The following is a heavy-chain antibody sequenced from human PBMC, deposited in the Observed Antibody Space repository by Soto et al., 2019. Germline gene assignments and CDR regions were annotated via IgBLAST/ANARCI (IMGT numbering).Heavy chain of an antibody. CDR3: ARDNRSRDGYKLDY. D-gene: IGHD5-12*01. CDR2: IWYDGSNK. CDR1: GFTFSSYG. V-gene: IGHV3-33*01. J-gene: IGHJ4*02. Sequence: QVQLVESGGGVVQPGRALRLSCAASGFTFSSYGMHWVRQAPGKGLEWVAVIWYDGSNKYYADSVKGRFTISRDNSKNTLYLQMNSRRAEDTAVYYCARDNRSRDGYKLDYWGQGTLVTVSS.